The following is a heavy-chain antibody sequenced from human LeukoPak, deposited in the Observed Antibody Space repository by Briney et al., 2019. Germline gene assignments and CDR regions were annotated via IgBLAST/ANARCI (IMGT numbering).Heavy chain of an antibody. V-gene: IGHV4-39*01. CDR3: ARQAVAGNGFDY. CDR2: IYYSGNT. Sequence: PSETLSLTCTVSGGSISSSNYSWGWIRQPPGKGLEWIGTIYYSGNTYYNPSLKSRVSISVDTSKNQFSLTLSSVTAADTAVYYCARQAVAGNGFDYWGQGTLVTVSS. D-gene: IGHD6-19*01. CDR1: GGSISSSNYS. J-gene: IGHJ4*02.